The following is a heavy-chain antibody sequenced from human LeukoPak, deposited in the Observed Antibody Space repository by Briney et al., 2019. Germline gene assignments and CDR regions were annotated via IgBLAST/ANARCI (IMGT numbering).Heavy chain of an antibody. CDR3: ARAPWTGGLQP. CDR2: IYTSGST. CDR1: GGSISSGSYY. J-gene: IGHJ5*02. V-gene: IGHV4-61*02. Sequence: PSETLSLTCTVSGGSISSGSYYWSWIRQPAGKGLEWIGRIYTSGSTNYNPSLKSRVTISVDTSKNQFSLKLSSVTAADTAVYYCARAPWTGGLQPSGQGTLVTVSS. D-gene: IGHD3/OR15-3a*01.